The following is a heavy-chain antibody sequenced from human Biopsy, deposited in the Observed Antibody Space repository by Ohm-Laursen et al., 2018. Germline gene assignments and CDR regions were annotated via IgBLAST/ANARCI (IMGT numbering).Heavy chain of an antibody. Sequence: GASVKVSCKVSRYTFTSYHVHWVRQAPGQGLEWMGWINAKTGDTNYAQKFQGRVTMTRDTSISTAYVDLSSLRSDDTAVYYCTRGGYYYDSLAYYYWFDPWGQGTLVTVSS. CDR1: RYTFTSYH. CDR3: TRGGYYYDSLAYYYWFDP. J-gene: IGHJ5*02. CDR2: INAKTGDT. D-gene: IGHD3-22*01. V-gene: IGHV1-2*02.